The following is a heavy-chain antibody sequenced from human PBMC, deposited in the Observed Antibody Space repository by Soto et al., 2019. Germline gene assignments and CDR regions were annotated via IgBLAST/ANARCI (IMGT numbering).Heavy chain of an antibody. Sequence: QLQLQESGPGLVKPSETLSLTCTVSGGSISSSSFHWGWIRQPPGKGLEWIGSIYYSGSTYYSPSLKSRVTRSVDTSKNQFSLRLSSVTAADTAVYYCARRERAAGTDWWFDPWGQGTLVTVSS. CDR2: IYYSGST. CDR1: GGSISSSSFH. D-gene: IGHD6-13*01. V-gene: IGHV4-39*01. CDR3: ARRERAAGTDWWFDP. J-gene: IGHJ5*02.